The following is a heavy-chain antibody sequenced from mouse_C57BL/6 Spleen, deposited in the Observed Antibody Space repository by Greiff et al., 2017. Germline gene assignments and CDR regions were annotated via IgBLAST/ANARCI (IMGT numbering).Heavy chain of an antibody. V-gene: IGHV3-6*01. CDR1: GYSITSGYY. CDR3: ARTTTVVGGFDY. J-gene: IGHJ2*01. Sequence: EVQLQESGPGLVKPSQSLSLTCSVTGYSITSGYYWNWIRQFPGNKLEWMGYISYDGSNNYNPSLKNRISITRDTSKNQFFLKLNSVTTEDTATYYCARTTTVVGGFDYWGQGTTLTVSS. CDR2: ISYDGSN. D-gene: IGHD1-1*01.